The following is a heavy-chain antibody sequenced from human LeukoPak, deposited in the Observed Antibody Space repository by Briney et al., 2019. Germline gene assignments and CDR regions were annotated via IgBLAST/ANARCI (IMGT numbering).Heavy chain of an antibody. J-gene: IGHJ4*02. Sequence: GGSLRLSCAASGFTFSSYAMSWVRQAPGKGLEWVSAISGSGGSTYYADSVKGRFIISRDNSKDTLYLQMNSLRAEDTAVYYCARMSELLRFLEWLSPPYFDYWGQGTLVTVCS. CDR1: GFTFSSYA. CDR3: ARMSELLRFLEWLSPPYFDY. D-gene: IGHD3-3*01. CDR2: ISGSGGST. V-gene: IGHV3-23*01.